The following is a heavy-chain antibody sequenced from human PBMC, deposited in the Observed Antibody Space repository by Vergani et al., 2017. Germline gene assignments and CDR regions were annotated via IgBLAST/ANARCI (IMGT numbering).Heavy chain of an antibody. CDR1: GFTFSSYS. J-gene: IGHJ3*02. Sequence: EVQLVESGGGLVKPGGSLRLSCAASGFTFSSYSMNWVRQAPGKGLEWVSSISSSSSYIYYADSVKGRSTISRDNAKNSLYLQMNSLRAEDTAVYYCVTMIVVVNHDAFDIWGQGTMVTVSS. CDR2: ISSSSSYI. D-gene: IGHD3-22*01. CDR3: VTMIVVVNHDAFDI. V-gene: IGHV3-21*01.